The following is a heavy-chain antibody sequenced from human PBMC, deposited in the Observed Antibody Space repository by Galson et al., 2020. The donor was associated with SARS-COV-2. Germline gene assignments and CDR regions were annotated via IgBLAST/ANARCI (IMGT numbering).Heavy chain of an antibody. CDR3: ASPPTDSTVTSAFDY. Sequence: SVKVSCKASGGTFSSYAISWVRQAPGQGLEWMGGIIPIFGTANYAQKFQGRVTITADESTSTAYMELSSLRSEDTAVYYCASPPTDSTVTSAFDYWGQGTLVTVSS. CDR1: GGTFSSYA. D-gene: IGHD4-4*01. J-gene: IGHJ4*02. V-gene: IGHV1-69*13. CDR2: IIPIFGTA.